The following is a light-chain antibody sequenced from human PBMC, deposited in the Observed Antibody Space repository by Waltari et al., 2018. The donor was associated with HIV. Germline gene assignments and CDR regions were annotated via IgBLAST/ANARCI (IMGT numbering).Light chain of an antibody. CDR2: EGS. Sequence: QSALTQPASVSGSPGQSINISCTGTSRDVGSYNLVSWYQQHPGKAPKLMIYEGSKRPSGVSNRFSGSKSGNTASLTISGLQAEDEADYYCCSYAGSRVFGGGTKLTVL. CDR1: SRDVGSYNL. J-gene: IGLJ2*01. V-gene: IGLV2-23*01. CDR3: CSYAGSRV.